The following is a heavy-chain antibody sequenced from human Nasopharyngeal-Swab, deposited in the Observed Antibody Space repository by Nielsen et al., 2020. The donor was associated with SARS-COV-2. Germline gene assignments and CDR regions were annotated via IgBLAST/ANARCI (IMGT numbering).Heavy chain of an antibody. V-gene: IGHV4-4*02. CDR2: IYHSGST. J-gene: IGHJ4*02. CDR3: ARANPEPSTSSGWYGRLAHYFDY. D-gene: IGHD6-19*01. Sequence: WIRQPPGKGLEWIGEIYHSGSTNYNPSLKSRVTISVDKSKNQFSLKLSSVTAADTAVYYCARANPEPSTSSGWYGRLAHYFDYWGQGTPVTVSS.